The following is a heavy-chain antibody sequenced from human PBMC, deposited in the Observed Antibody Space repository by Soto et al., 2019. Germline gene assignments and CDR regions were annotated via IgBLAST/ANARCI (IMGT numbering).Heavy chain of an antibody. CDR3: AREVGSGILPIDL. Sequence: EMQLVESGGGLVQPGGSLRLSCAASGFTFSSYWMHWVRQVPGKGLVWVSRINGDGSSTNYADSVKGRFTISRDNAKNTLYLQMNSLGAEDTTIYYCAREVGSGILPIDLWGRGTLVTVSS. CDR1: GFTFSSYW. V-gene: IGHV3-74*01. CDR2: INGDGSST. D-gene: IGHD2-15*01. J-gene: IGHJ2*01.